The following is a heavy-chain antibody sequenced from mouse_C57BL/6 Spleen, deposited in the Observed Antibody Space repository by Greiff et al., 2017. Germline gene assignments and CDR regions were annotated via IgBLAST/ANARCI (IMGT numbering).Heavy chain of an antibody. CDR2: ISDGGSYT. CDR1: GFTFSSYA. V-gene: IGHV5-4*01. Sequence: EVQGVESGGGLVKPGGSLKLSCAASGFTFSSYAMSWVRQTPEKRLEWVATISDGGSYTYYPDNVKGRFTISRDNAKNNLYLQMSHLKSEDTAMYYCARDQEGDSPYAMDYWGQGTSVTVSS. D-gene: IGHD3-2*02. J-gene: IGHJ4*01. CDR3: ARDQEGDSPYAMDY.